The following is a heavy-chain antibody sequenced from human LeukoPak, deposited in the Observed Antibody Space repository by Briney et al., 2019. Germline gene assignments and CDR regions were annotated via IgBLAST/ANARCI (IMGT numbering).Heavy chain of an antibody. CDR1: GFSFSSYA. D-gene: IGHD4/OR15-4a*01. CDR3: ARRAGAYSHPYDY. V-gene: IGHV3-53*01. Sequence: PGGSLRLSCAASGFSFSSYAMSWVRQAPGKGLEWVSFIYSDNTHYSDSVKGRFTISRDNSKNTLYLQMNSLGAEDTAVYYCARRAGAYSHPYDYWGQGTLVTVSS. J-gene: IGHJ4*02. CDR2: IYSDNT.